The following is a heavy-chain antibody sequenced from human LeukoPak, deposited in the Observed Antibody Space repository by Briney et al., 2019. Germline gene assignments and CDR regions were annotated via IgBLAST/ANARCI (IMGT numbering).Heavy chain of an antibody. V-gene: IGHV1-18*01. CDR3: ARDAMTTVTIASDY. J-gene: IGHJ4*02. D-gene: IGHD4-11*01. CDR1: GYSLISYG. CDR2: ISAYNGNT. Sequence: ASVKVSCKASGYSLISYGISWVRQAPGQGLEWMGWISAYNGNTNYAQKLQGRVTMTTDTSTSTAYMELRSLRSDDTAVYYCARDAMTTVTIASDYWGQGTLVTVSS.